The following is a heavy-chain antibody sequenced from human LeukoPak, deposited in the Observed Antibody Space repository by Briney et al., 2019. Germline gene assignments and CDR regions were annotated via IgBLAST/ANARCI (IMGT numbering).Heavy chain of an antibody. CDR2: ISGSGGST. CDR1: GFTFSSYA. CDR3: AKARRNYGDYPLTYFDS. D-gene: IGHD4-17*01. J-gene: IGHJ4*02. Sequence: GGSLRLSCAASGFTFSSYAMSWVRQAPGKGLEWVSAISGSGGSTYYADSVKGRFTISRDNSKNTLYLQMNSLRAEDTAVYYCAKARRNYGDYPLTYFDSWGQGTLVTVSS. V-gene: IGHV3-23*01.